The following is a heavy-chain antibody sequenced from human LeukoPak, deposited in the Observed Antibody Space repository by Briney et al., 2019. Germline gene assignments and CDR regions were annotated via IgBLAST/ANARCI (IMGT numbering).Heavy chain of an antibody. J-gene: IGHJ5*01. CDR3: ARGVSSGSNVDSFDS. D-gene: IGHD3-22*01. Sequence: GGSLRLSCAASGLIVSNNYMSWVRQAPGKGLEWVSVMYSGGATHYGISVQGRFTISRDNSKNTLYLQMNSLRAEDTAIYFCARGVSSGSNVDSFDSWGQGTPVIVSS. CDR2: MYSGGAT. V-gene: IGHV3-53*01. CDR1: GLIVSNNY.